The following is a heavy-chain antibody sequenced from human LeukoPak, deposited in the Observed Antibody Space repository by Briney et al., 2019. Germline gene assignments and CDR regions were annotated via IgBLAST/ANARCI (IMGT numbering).Heavy chain of an antibody. V-gene: IGHV4-34*01. CDR2: INHSGST. CDR1: GGSFSGYY. Sequence: PSETLSLTCAVYGGSFSGYYWSWIRQPPGKGLEWIGEINHSGSTNYNPSLKSRVTISVDTSKNQFSLKLSSVTAADTAVYYCAREGAHSSSWYYFDYWGQGTLVTVSS. D-gene: IGHD6-13*01. CDR3: AREGAHSSSWYYFDY. J-gene: IGHJ4*02.